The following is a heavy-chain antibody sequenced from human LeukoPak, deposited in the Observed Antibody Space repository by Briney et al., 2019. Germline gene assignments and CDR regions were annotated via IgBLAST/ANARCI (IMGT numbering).Heavy chain of an antibody. Sequence: GGSLRLSCAASGFTFSDYWMHWVRQAPGKGLVWVSRINSDGSSTSYADSARGRFTISRDNAKNTLYLQMNSLRAEDTAVYYCARPVAGTYAPIDQWGQGTLVTVSS. CDR3: ARPVAGTYAPIDQ. CDR1: GFTFSDYW. J-gene: IGHJ4*02. D-gene: IGHD6-19*01. CDR2: INSDGSST. V-gene: IGHV3-74*01.